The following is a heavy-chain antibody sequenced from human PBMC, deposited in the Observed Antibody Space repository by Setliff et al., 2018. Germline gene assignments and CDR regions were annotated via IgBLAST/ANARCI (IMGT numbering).Heavy chain of an antibody. V-gene: IGHV4-39*07. D-gene: IGHD2-2*01. J-gene: IGHJ4*02. CDR2: IYYSGST. CDR3: ARVKIAILPAAIDY. CDR1: GGSISSSSYY. Sequence: SETLSLTCTVSGGSISSSSYYWGWIRQPSGKGLEWIGSIYYSGSTYYNPSLKSRVTISVDTSKNQFSLKLSPVTAADTAVYYCARVKIAILPAAIDYWGQGTLVTVSS.